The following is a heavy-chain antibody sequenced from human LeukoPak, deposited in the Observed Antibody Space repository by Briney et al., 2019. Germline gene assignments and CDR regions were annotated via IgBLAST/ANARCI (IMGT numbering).Heavy chain of an antibody. CDR3: AKGGRGNGEVH. Sequence: PGGSLRLSCSVSGFTFSSYWMNWVRQAPGKGLEWVANIKQDGSEKNYVDSVKGRFTISRDNAKSSLFLQMTDLRAEDTAVYYCAKGGRGNGEVHWGQGTLVTVSS. D-gene: IGHD2-8*01. V-gene: IGHV3-7*01. J-gene: IGHJ4*02. CDR2: IKQDGSEK. CDR1: GFTFSSYW.